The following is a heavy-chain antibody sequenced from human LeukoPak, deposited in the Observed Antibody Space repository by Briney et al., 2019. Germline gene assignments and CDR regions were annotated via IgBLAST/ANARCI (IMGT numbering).Heavy chain of an antibody. J-gene: IGHJ5*02. CDR2: INPNSGGT. D-gene: IGHD6-19*01. CDR1: GYAFTGYY. CDR3: AKGRVVAGSKSLTYHWFDP. Sequence: GASVKVSCKASGYAFTGYYIDWVRQAPGQGLEWMGWINPNSGGTKYAQKFQGRVTMTRDTSITTAYMGLSRLRSDDTAVYYCAKGRVVAGSKSLTYHWFDPWGQGTLVTVSS. V-gene: IGHV1-2*02.